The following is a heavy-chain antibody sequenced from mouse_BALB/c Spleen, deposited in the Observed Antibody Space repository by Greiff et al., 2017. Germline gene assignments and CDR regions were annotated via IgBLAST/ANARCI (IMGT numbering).Heavy chain of an antibody. CDR1: GFTFSSYT. Sequence: EVQLQESGGGLVQPGGSLKLSCAASGFTFSSYTMSWVRQTPEKRLEWVAYISNGGGSTYYPDTVKGRFTISRDNAKNTLYLQMSSLKSEDTAMYYCARQEYGNYVWFAYWGQGTLVTVSA. V-gene: IGHV5-12-2*01. J-gene: IGHJ3*01. D-gene: IGHD2-10*02. CDR2: ISNGGGST. CDR3: ARQEYGNYVWFAY.